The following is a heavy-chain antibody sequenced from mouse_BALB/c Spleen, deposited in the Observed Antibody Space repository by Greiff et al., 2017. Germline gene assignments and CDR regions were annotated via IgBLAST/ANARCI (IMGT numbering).Heavy chain of an antibody. V-gene: IGHV1S127*01. J-gene: IGHJ4*01. Sequence: VQLQQSGPQLVRPGASVKISCKASGYSFTSYWMHWVKQRPGQGLEWIGMIDPSDSETRLNQKFKDKATLTVDKSSSTAYMQLSSPTSEDSAVYYCARGRDYYAMDYWGQGTSVTVSS. CDR2: IDPSDSET. CDR1: GYSFTSYW. CDR3: ARGRDYYAMDY.